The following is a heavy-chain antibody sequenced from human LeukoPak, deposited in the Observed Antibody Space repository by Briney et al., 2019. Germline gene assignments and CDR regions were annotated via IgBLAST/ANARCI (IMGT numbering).Heavy chain of an antibody. V-gene: IGHV3-48*03. CDR2: ITPSGNTG. J-gene: IGHJ4*02. Sequence: PGGSLRLSCAASGFTFRSYEMNWVRQAPGKGLEWVSYITPSGNTGYYADSVKGRFTISGDNAKNSLYLQMTSLRAEDTAVYYCARDEDIDNWGQGTLVTVSS. CDR3: ARDEDIDN. CDR1: GFTFRSYE.